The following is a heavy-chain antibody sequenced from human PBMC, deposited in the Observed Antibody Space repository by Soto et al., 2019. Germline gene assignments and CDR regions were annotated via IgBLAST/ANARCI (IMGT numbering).Heavy chain of an antibody. CDR3: ARATYGSGSQIDY. V-gene: IGHV1-69*02. J-gene: IGHJ4*02. D-gene: IGHD3-10*01. Sequence: SVKVSCKASGGTFSSYTISWVRQAPGQGLEWMGRIIPILGIANYAQKFQGRVTITADKSTSTAYMELSSLRSEDTAVYYCARATYGSGSQIDYWGQGILVTVSS. CDR2: IIPILGIA. CDR1: GGTFSSYT.